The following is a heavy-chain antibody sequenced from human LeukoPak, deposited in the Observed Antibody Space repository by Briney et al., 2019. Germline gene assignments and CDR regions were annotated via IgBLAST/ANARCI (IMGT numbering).Heavy chain of an antibody. J-gene: IGHJ6*03. D-gene: IGHD3-22*01. CDR2: ISHSGST. CDR3: ARQGSGSYSVNYYYYYMDV. V-gene: IGHV4-59*01. CDR1: GGSMNTNY. Sequence: PSETLSLTCSVSGGSMNTNYWSWIRQIPGKGLEWMGYISHSGSTNYNPSLKRRGTISLDTSQNYFSLKLTSVTAADTAVYYCARQGSGSYSVNYYYYYMDVWGKGTTVTISS.